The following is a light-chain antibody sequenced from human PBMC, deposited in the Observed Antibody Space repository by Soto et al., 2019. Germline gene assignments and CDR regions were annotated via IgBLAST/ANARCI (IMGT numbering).Light chain of an antibody. CDR2: VNSDGSH. CDR1: SGHSSYA. CDR3: QTWGTGSGV. Sequence: QAVVTQSPSASASLGASVKLTCTLSSGHSSYAIAWHQQRPEKGPRYLMKVNSDGSHNKGDGIPDRFSGSSSGAERYLTISSLQSEDEADYYCQTWGTGSGVFGGGTKLTVL. V-gene: IGLV4-69*01. J-gene: IGLJ2*01.